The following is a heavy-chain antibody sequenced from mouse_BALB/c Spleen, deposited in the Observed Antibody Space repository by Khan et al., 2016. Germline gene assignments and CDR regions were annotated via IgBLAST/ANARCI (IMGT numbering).Heavy chain of an antibody. D-gene: IGHD2-2*01. V-gene: IGHV9-3-1*01. J-gene: IGHJ2*01. Sequence: QIQLVQSGPEMKKPGETVKISCKASGYSFTNYGMNWVKQAPGKGLKWMGWINTYTGEPTYADDFKGRFAFSLETSASTAYLQINNLKNEDTATYFCASRRLRLPFDYWGQGTTLTVSS. CDR3: ASRRLRLPFDY. CDR2: INTYTGEP. CDR1: GYSFTNYG.